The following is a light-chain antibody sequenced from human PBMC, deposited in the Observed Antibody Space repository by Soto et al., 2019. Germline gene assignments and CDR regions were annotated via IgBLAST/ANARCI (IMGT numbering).Light chain of an antibody. CDR3: GTWDTSLRVFYV. J-gene: IGLJ1*01. CDR2: DNY. V-gene: IGLV1-51*01. Sequence: QSALTQPPSVSAAPGQNVTISCFGTSSNIGNNYVSWYQHLPGTAPRILIYDNYKRPSGIPDRFSGFKSGTSATLGITGLQTGDEADYYCGTWDTSLRVFYVFGSGTKVTVL. CDR1: SSNIGNNY.